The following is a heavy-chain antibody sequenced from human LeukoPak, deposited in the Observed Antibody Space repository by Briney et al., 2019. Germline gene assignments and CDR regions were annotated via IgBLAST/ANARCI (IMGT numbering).Heavy chain of an antibody. J-gene: IGHJ4*02. CDR3: ARGPDYGDRLDFFDY. Sequence: GGSLRLSRAASGFTFSRHWMGWVRQAPGKGPEWVASIKQDGSQYYVDSVKGRFIISRDNAKNSLYLQMNSLRAEDTAVYSCARGPDYGDRLDFFDYWGQGTLVTVSS. CDR2: IKQDGSQ. CDR1: GFTFSRHW. D-gene: IGHD4-17*01. V-gene: IGHV3-7*01.